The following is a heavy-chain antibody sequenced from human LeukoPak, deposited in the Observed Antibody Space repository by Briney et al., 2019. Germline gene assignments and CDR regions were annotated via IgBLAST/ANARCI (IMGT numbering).Heavy chain of an antibody. CDR1: GFTFSSYW. D-gene: IGHD1-26*01. V-gene: IGHV3-74*01. Sequence: GGSLRLSCAASGFTFSSYWMYWVRQAPGKGLVWVSRIKTDGSSTSYAGSVKGRFTISRDNAKNTLYLQMNSLRAEDTAVYYCARGAKWAYYFDYWGQGTLVTVSS. J-gene: IGHJ4*02. CDR3: ARGAKWAYYFDY. CDR2: IKTDGSST.